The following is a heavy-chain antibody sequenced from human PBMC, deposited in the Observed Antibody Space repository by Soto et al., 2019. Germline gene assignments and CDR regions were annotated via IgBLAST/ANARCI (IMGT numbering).Heavy chain of an antibody. J-gene: IGHJ4*02. CDR2: ISSSSSTI. CDR1: GFTFSSYS. D-gene: IGHD3-10*01. Sequence: GGSLRLFCAASGFTFSSYSMNWVRQAPGKGLEWVSYISSSSSTIYYADSVKGRFTISRDNAKNSLYLQMNSLRDEDTAVYYCAREVVVRGVIILFDYWGQGTLVTVSS. CDR3: AREVVVRGVIILFDY. V-gene: IGHV3-48*02.